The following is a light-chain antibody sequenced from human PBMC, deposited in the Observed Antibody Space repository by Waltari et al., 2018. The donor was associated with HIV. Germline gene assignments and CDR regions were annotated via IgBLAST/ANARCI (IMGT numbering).Light chain of an antibody. CDR1: SSDVGGYNY. CDR2: DVS. CDR3: SSHTSSSTLV. V-gene: IGLV2-14*03. J-gene: IGLJ2*01. Sequence: QSALTQPASVSGSPGQSITISCTGTSSDVGGYNYVSWYQQHPGKAPKLMIYDVSNRPSGVSNRFSGSKSGNTASLTIPGLQAEDEADYYCSSHTSSSTLVFGGGTKLTVL.